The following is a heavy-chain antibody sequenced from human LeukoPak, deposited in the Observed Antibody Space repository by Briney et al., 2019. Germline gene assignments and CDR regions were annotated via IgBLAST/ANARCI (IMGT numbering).Heavy chain of an antibody. CDR3: VSFYETY. CDR1: GNYW. D-gene: IGHD2/OR15-2a*01. Sequence: GGSPRLSCAASGNYWMHWVRQAPGKGLVWVSHINSDGSWTSYADSVKGRFTISKDNAKNTVYLQMNSLRAEDTAVYYCVSFYETYWGQGTLVTVSS. CDR2: INSDGSWT. V-gene: IGHV3-74*01. J-gene: IGHJ4*02.